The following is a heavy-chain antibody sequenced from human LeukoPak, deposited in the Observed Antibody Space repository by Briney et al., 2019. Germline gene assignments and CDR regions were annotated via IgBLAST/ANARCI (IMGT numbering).Heavy chain of an antibody. V-gene: IGHV4-59*01. J-gene: IGHJ4*02. CDR3: ARALGVGDYVGFDY. CDR1: GGSISSYY. CDR2: IYYSGST. D-gene: IGHD4-17*01. Sequence: PSETLSLTCTVSGGSISSYYWSWIRQPLGKGLEWIGYIYYSGSTNYNPSLKSRVTISVDTSKNQFSLKLSSVTAADTAVYYCARALGVGDYVGFDYWGQGTLVTVSS.